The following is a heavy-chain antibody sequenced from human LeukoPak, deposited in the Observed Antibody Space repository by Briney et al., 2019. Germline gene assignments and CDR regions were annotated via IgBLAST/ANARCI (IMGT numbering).Heavy chain of an antibody. CDR3: LRGYYDSNRYFDFDY. V-gene: IGHV3-48*04. J-gene: IGHJ4*02. D-gene: IGHD3-22*01. CDR1: GFTFSRSS. CDR2: ISSSGTTI. Sequence: GGSLRLSCEASGFTFSRSSMNWVRQAPGKGLEWVSYISSSGTTIYYADSVKGRFTISRDNAKNSLYLQMNSLRAEDTAVYYCLRGYYDSNRYFDFDYWGRGTLVTVSS.